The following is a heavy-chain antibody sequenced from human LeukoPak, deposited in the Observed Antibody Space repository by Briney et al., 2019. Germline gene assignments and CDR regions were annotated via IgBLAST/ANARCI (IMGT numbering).Heavy chain of an antibody. CDR1: GYSFTNYY. D-gene: IGHD3-16*01. V-gene: IGHV1-46*01. CDR3: ARSRGYYFDY. Sequence: AASVKVSCKASGYSFTNYYIHWVRQAPGQGLEWMGFINPAGGSTTYTQKFQGRVSVTKDMSTSSVRLELISLKSEDTAAYYCARSRGYYFDYWGQGTLVTVSS. J-gene: IGHJ4*02. CDR2: INPAGGST.